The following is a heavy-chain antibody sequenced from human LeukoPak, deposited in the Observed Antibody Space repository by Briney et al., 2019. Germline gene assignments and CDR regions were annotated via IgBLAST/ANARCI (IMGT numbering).Heavy chain of an antibody. D-gene: IGHD6-19*01. J-gene: IGHJ4*02. Sequence: GGSLRLSCAASGFTFSSYGMHWVRQAPGKGLEWVAFTRYDGSNKYYADSVKGRFTISRDNSKNMLYLQMNSLRAEDTAVYYCAKFSSGWYYFDYWGQGTLVTVSS. V-gene: IGHV3-30*02. CDR3: AKFSSGWYYFDY. CDR1: GFTFSSYG. CDR2: TRYDGSNK.